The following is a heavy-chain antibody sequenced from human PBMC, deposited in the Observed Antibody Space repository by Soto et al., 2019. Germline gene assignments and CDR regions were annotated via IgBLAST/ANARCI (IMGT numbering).Heavy chain of an antibody. Sequence: ASVKVSCKASNYTFITYGITWVRQAPGQGLEWVGWITPYNGNTNYGQNFQGRVTMTADTSTSTAYMELGSLTTDDTAAYYCARHTSFYFNYWAQGTRVTVSS. V-gene: IGHV1-18*01. D-gene: IGHD2-2*01. CDR2: ITPYNGNT. CDR1: NYTFITYG. J-gene: IGHJ4*02. CDR3: ARHTSFYFNY.